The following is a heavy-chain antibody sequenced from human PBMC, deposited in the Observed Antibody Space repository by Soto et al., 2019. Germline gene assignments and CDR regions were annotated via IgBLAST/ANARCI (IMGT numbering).Heavy chain of an antibody. Sequence: LGESLKISCKGSGYSFTSYWIGWVRQMPGKGLEWMGIIYPGDSDTRHSPSFQGQVTISADKSISTAYLQWSSLKASDTAMYYCARLTGLYCSGGSCYSAGKATFDYWGQGTLVTVSS. CDR1: GYSFTSYW. CDR3: ARLTGLYCSGGSCYSAGKATFDY. J-gene: IGHJ4*02. V-gene: IGHV5-51*01. CDR2: IYPGDSDT. D-gene: IGHD2-15*01.